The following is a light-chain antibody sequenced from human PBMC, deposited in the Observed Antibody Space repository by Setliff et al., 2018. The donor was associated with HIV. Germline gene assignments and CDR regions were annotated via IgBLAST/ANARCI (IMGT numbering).Light chain of an antibody. CDR3: QTWDSDSWL. CDR1: SGHTYFA. V-gene: IGLV4-69*02. CDR2: VNSDGSH. J-gene: IGLJ3*02. Sequence: QLVLTQSPSASASLGASVKLTCTLSSGHTYFAVAWHQQQPEKSPRYLMTVNSDGSHSEGDAIPDRFSGSSSGAERYLTISNLQSEDEGDYYCQTWDSDSWLFGGGTKGTVL.